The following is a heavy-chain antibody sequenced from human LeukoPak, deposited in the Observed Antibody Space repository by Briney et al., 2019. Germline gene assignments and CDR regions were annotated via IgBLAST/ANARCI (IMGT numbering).Heavy chain of an antibody. Sequence: GGSLRLSCAAYGFTFRFYGMSWVRQAPGKGLEWISYIVSSGTTIYYADCVKGRFTISRDNAKNSLFLQMNSLRAEDTAVYYCARERFYSGSFYYFDYWGQGALVTVSS. V-gene: IGHV3-48*03. D-gene: IGHD1-26*01. J-gene: IGHJ4*02. CDR1: GFTFRFYG. CDR3: ARERFYSGSFYYFDY. CDR2: IVSSGTTI.